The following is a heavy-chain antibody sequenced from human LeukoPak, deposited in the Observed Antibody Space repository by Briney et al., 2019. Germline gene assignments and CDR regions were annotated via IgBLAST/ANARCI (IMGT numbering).Heavy chain of an antibody. Sequence: ETLSLTCTVSGGSISSSSYYWGWVRQAPGKGLEWVSAISGSGGSTYYADSVKGRFTISRDNSKNTLYLQMNSLRAEDTAVYYCAKDRGDGSGSLWGLNWFDPWGQGTLVTVSS. J-gene: IGHJ5*02. CDR2: ISGSGGST. CDR3: AKDRGDGSGSLWGLNWFDP. D-gene: IGHD3-10*01. CDR1: GGSISSSSYY. V-gene: IGHV3-23*01.